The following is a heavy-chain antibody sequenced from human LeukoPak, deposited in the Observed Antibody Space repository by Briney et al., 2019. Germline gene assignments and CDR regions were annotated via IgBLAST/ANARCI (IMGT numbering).Heavy chain of an antibody. D-gene: IGHD1-26*01. CDR1: GGSINNYY. V-gene: IGHV4-4*07. CDR3: ARSWAAKWELPGQFDS. CDR2: VFSRGTT. J-gene: IGHJ4*02. Sequence: SDTLSLTCTVSGGSINNYYWNWIRQSPKKGLEWIGFVFSRGTTNLNPSFRSRLTMSIDTSRNQFSLCLTSMTAADPAVYFCARSWAAKWELPGQFDSWGEGRLVTVSS.